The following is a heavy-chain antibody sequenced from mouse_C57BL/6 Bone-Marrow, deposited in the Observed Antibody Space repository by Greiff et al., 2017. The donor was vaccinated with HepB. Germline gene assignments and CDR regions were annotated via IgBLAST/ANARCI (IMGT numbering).Heavy chain of an antibody. CDR2: ISYDGSN. D-gene: IGHD2-13*01. CDR3: ARVIHYYAMDY. CDR1: GYSITSGYY. Sequence: EVHLVESGPGLVKPSQSLSLTCSVTGYSITSGYYWNWIRQFPGNKLEWMGYISYDGSNNYNPSLKNRISITRDTSKNQLFLKLNSVTTEDTATYYCARVIHYYAMDYWGQGTSVTVSS. J-gene: IGHJ4*01. V-gene: IGHV3-6*01.